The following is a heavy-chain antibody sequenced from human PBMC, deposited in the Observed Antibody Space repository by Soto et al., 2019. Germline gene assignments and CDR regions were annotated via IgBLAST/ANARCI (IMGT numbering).Heavy chain of an antibody. CDR2: ISGSGGTT. CDR3: AKGSATTSYTHFDF. CDR1: GFTFSSYA. Sequence: GGSLRLSCAASGFTFSSYAMSWVRQAPGKGLEWVSVISGSGGTTYYADSLKGRFTISRDNSKNTLYLQMNSLRAEDTALYYCAKGSATTSYTHFDFWGQGTLSPSPQ. V-gene: IGHV3-23*01. J-gene: IGHJ4*02. D-gene: IGHD2-2*02.